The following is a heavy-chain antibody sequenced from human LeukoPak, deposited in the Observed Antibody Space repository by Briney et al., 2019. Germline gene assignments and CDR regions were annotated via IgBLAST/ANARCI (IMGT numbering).Heavy chain of an antibody. V-gene: IGHV3-23*01. CDR1: GFTFSSYA. Sequence: PRGSLRLSCAASGFTFSSYAMSWVRQAPGKGLEWVSAISGSGGSTYYADSVKGRFTISRDNSKNTLYLQMNSLRAEDTAVYYCAKVQTGYSSSLYYFDYWGQGTLVTVSS. CDR3: AKVQTGYSSSLYYFDY. D-gene: IGHD6-13*01. CDR2: ISGSGGST. J-gene: IGHJ4*02.